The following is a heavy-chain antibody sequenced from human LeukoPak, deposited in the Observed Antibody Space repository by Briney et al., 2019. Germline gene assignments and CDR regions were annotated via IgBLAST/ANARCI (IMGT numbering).Heavy chain of an antibody. Sequence: PGGSLRLSCAASGFTFSSYWMHWVRQASGKGLVWVSRINSDGSSTSYADSVKGRFTISRDNAKHTLYLQMNSLRAEDTAVYYCASYYGSGSYFDYWGQGTLVTVSS. D-gene: IGHD3-10*01. CDR3: ASYYGSGSYFDY. J-gene: IGHJ4*02. V-gene: IGHV3-74*01. CDR2: INSDGSST. CDR1: GFTFSSYW.